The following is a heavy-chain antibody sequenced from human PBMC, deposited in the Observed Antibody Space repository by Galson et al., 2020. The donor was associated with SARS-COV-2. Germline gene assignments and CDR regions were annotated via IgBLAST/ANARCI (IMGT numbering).Heavy chain of an antibody. CDR1: GCSITSDS. J-gene: IGHJ3*02. Sequence: PSETLSLTCSVSGCSITSDSWSWIRQSPGKGLEWIGSVYYTGNTNYHPSLKSRVTISLDTSKSHFSLKLSSVTAADTAVYYCATIKTLPTPSGGGPGAFDIWGQGTMVTVSS. D-gene: IGHD2-15*01. V-gene: IGHV4-59*01. CDR3: ATIKTLPTPSGGGPGAFDI. CDR2: VYYTGNT.